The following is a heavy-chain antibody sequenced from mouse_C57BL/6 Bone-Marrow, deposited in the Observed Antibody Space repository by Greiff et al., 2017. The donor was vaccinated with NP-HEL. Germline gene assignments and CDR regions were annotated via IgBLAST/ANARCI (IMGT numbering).Heavy chain of an antibody. Sequence: VQLQQSGPELVKPGASVKISCKASGYSFTGYYMNWVKQSPEKSLEWIGVINPSTGGTTYNQKFTAKATLTVDKSSSTAYMQLKSLNSEDYAVYYSARDNGRDYYFDYWGQGTTLTVSS. CDR2: INPSTGGT. CDR1: GYSFTGYY. V-gene: IGHV1-42*01. D-gene: IGHD1-1*01. J-gene: IGHJ2*01. CDR3: ARDNGRDYYFDY.